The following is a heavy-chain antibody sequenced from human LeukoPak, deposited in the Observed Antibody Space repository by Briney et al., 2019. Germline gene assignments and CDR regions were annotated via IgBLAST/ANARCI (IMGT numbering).Heavy chain of an antibody. D-gene: IGHD2-8*02. V-gene: IGHV3-7*01. J-gene: IGHJ3*02. CDR3: ARVNPLLAPGAFDI. CDR1: GLTFSRYW. Sequence: PGGSLRLSCAASGLTFSRYWMSWVRQAPGKGLEWVANIKQDGSEKYYVASVKGRFTIARDNAKNSLYLQMNSLRAEDTAVYYCARVNPLLAPGAFDIWGQGTMVTVSS. CDR2: IKQDGSEK.